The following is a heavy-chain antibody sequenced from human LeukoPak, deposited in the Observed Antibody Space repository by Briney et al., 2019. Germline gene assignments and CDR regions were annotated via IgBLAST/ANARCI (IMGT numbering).Heavy chain of an antibody. CDR1: RYTFTSYY. J-gene: IGHJ3*02. D-gene: IGHD1-26*01. V-gene: IGHV1-69*02. CDR2: IIPILGIA. Sequence: ASVKVSCKASRYTFTSYYMHWVRQAPGQGLEWMGRIIPILGIANYAQKFQGRVTITADKSTSTAYMELSSLRSEDTAVYYCARIKSGSYYEDAFDIWGQGTMVTVSS. CDR3: ARIKSGSYYEDAFDI.